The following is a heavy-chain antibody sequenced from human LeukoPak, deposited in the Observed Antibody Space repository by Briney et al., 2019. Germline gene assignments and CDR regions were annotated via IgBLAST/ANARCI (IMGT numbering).Heavy chain of an antibody. D-gene: IGHD5-24*01. CDR2: IYTSGST. CDR1: GGSTSSYY. Sequence: PSETLSLTCTVSGGSTSSYYWSWIRQPAGKGLEWIGRIYTSGSTNYNPSLKSRVTMSVDTSKNQFSLKLSSVTAADTAVYYCARDWAEMATSVGFDPWGQGTLVTVSS. CDR3: ARDWAEMATSVGFDP. J-gene: IGHJ5*02. V-gene: IGHV4-4*07.